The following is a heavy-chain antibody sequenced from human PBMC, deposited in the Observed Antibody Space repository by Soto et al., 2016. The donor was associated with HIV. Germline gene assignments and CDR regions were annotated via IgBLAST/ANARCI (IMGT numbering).Heavy chain of an antibody. J-gene: IGHJ6*02. CDR3: ARDSAYYYDSISGEFTTGYGMDV. CDR1: GFTFNNYN. CDR2: ISSSSSTI. Sequence: EVQLVESGGGLVQPGGSLRLSCAASGFTFNNYNMNWVRQAPGKGLEWVSYISSSSSTIYYADSVKGRFTISRDNAKNSLYLQMNSLRAEDTAVYYCARDSAYYYDSISGEFTTGYGMDVWGQGTTVTVSS. D-gene: IGHD3-22*01. V-gene: IGHV3-48*04.